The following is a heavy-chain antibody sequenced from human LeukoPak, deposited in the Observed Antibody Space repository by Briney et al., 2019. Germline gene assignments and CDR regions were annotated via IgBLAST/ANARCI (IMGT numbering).Heavy chain of an antibody. CDR1: GGTFSNYA. V-gene: IGHV1-69*01. Sequence: ASVKVSCEASGGTFSNYAISWVRQAPGQGLEWMGGIIPIFGTANYAQKFQGRVTITADESTSTAYMELSSLRSEDTAVYYCARGGDILTEFDYWGQGTLVTVSS. D-gene: IGHD3-9*01. J-gene: IGHJ4*02. CDR2: IIPIFGTA. CDR3: ARGGDILTEFDY.